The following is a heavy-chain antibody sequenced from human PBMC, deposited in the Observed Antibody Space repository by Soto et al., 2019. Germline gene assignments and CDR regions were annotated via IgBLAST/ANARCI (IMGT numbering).Heavy chain of an antibody. V-gene: IGHV3-30-3*01. J-gene: IGHJ4*02. CDR3: ATGTGGDYYFDY. D-gene: IGHD4-17*01. Sequence: GGSLRLSCAASGFTFSSYAMHWVRQAPGKGLEWVAVISYDGSNKYYADSVKGRFTISRDNSKNTLYLQMNSLRAEDTAVYYCATGTGGDYYFDYWGQGTLVTVSS. CDR1: GFTFSSYA. CDR2: ISYDGSNK.